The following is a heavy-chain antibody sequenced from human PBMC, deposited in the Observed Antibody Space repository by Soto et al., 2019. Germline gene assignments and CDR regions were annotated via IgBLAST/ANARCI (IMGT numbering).Heavy chain of an antibody. J-gene: IGHJ4*02. CDR1: GYTFTSYG. Sequence: ASVKVSCKASGYTFTSYGISWVRQAPGQGLEWMGWISAYNGNTNYAQKLQGRVTMTTDTSTSTAYMELRSLRSDDTAVYYCARDSPDYYDSSGYYCWGQGTLVTVSS. D-gene: IGHD3-22*01. V-gene: IGHV1-18*01. CDR3: ARDSPDYYDSSGYYC. CDR2: ISAYNGNT.